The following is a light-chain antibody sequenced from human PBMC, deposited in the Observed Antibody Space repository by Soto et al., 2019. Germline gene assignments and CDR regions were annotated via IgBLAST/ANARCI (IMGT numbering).Light chain of an antibody. CDR3: QQYCSSPPWT. CDR1: QSVSSSY. V-gene: IGKV3-20*01. J-gene: IGKJ1*01. CDR2: GAS. Sequence: EIVLTQSPGTLSLSPGERATLSCRASQSVSSSYLAWYQQKPGQAPRLLIYGASSRATGVPDRFSGSGSGTDFTLTISRLEPEEYAGYYCQQYCSSPPWTFGQGTKVEIK.